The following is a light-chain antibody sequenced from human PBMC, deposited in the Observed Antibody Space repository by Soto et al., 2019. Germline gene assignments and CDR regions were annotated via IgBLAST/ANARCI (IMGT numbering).Light chain of an antibody. CDR3: GSWDSSLSAYV. CDR1: SSNIGGNS. CDR2: DDD. J-gene: IGLJ1*01. V-gene: IGLV1-51*01. Sequence: QSVMTQPPSVSAAPGQKVTISCSGSSSNIGGNSVSWYQQLPGTAPKLLIYDDDKRPSGIPDRFSGSKSGTSATLGITGFQTGDEADYYCGSWDSSLSAYVFATGTKLPS.